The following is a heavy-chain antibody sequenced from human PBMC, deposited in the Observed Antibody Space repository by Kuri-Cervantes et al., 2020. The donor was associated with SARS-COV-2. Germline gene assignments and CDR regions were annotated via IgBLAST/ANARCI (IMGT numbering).Heavy chain of an antibody. Sequence: GESLKISCAASGFTFSSYAMHWVRQAPGKGLEWVAVISYDGSNKYYADSVKGRFTISRGNSKNTLYLQMDSLRAEDTAVYYCARDMSIAAAGTDYWGQGTLVTVSS. CDR3: ARDMSIAAAGTDY. V-gene: IGHV3-30-3*01. D-gene: IGHD6-13*01. CDR2: ISYDGSNK. J-gene: IGHJ4*02. CDR1: GFTFSSYA.